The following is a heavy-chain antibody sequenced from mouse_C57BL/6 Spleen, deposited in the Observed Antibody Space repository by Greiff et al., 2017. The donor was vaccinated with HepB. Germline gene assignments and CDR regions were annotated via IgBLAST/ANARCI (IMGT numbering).Heavy chain of an antibody. Sequence: EVKLMESGGGLVKPGGSLKLSCAASGFTFSSYAMSWVRQTPEKRLEWVATISDGGSYTYYPDNVKGRFTISSDNAKNNLYLQMSHLKSEDTAMYYCAREGVYISNWFAYWGQGTLVTVSA. CDR3: AREGVYISNWFAY. CDR2: ISDGGSYT. D-gene: IGHD2-5*01. V-gene: IGHV5-4*01. CDR1: GFTFSSYA. J-gene: IGHJ3*01.